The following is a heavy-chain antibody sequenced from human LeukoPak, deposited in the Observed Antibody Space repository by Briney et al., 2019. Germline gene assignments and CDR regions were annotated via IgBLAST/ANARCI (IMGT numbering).Heavy chain of an antibody. CDR1: GFSFRTGYY. J-gene: IGHJ4*02. D-gene: IGHD3-22*01. CDR3: ARVGRGYYRNPFDY. Sequence: PSETLSLTCAVSGFSFRTGYYWGWIRQPPGKGLEWIGSVYHSGSTYYSPSLKSRVTISVDTAKNQFSLKLTSVTAADTAVYYRARVGRGYYRNPFDYWGQGILVTVSS. CDR2: VYHSGST. V-gene: IGHV4-38-2*01.